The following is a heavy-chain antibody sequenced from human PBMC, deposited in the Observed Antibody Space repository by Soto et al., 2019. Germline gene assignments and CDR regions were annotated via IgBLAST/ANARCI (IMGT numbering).Heavy chain of an antibody. J-gene: IGHJ4*02. D-gene: IGHD6-6*01. CDR3: ASIIAALDAYYFDY. V-gene: IGHV4-4*02. CDR2: IYHSGST. CDR1: GGSISSSNW. Sequence: TSETLSLTCAVSGGSISSSNWWSWVRQPPGKGLEWIGEIYHSGSTNYNPSLKSRVTISVDKSKNQFSLKLSSVTAADTAVYYCASIIAALDAYYFDYWGQGTLVTVSS.